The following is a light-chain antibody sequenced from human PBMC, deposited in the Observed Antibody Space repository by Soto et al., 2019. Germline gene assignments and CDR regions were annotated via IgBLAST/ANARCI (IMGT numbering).Light chain of an antibody. CDR3: AAWDDSLNGWV. CDR2: TSN. Sequence: QSVLTQPPSASGTPGQRVTISCSGSSSNIGGITVNWYQQLPGTAPKLLIYTSNQRPSGVPDRFTGSKSGTSASLAISGLQPEDEAHYYCAAWDDSLNGWVFGGGTQLTVL. J-gene: IGLJ3*02. V-gene: IGLV1-44*01. CDR1: SSNIGGIT.